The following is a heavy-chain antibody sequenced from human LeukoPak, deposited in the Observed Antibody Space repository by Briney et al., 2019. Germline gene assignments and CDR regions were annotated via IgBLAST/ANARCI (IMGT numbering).Heavy chain of an antibody. CDR2: IYCSGST. D-gene: IGHD4-17*01. CDR3: ARQPADGDYAYADYYYFDY. CDR1: GGSISSYY. V-gene: IGHV4-59*08. J-gene: IGHJ4*02. Sequence: SETLSLTCTVSGGSISSYYWSWIRQPPGKGLEWIGYIYCSGSTNYNPSLKSRVTISVDTSKNQFSLKLSSVTAADTAVYYCARQPADGDYAYADYYYFDYWGQGTLVTVSS.